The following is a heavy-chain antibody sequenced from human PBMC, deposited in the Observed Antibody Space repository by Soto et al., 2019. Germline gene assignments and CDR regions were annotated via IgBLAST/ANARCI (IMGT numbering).Heavy chain of an antibody. V-gene: IGHV3-30*18. CDR1: GFTFSTYA. CDR3: ANYPRQYDHWPRAANDYFYYMDV. J-gene: IGHJ6*03. Sequence: QVQLVESGGGVVQPGRSLRLSCAASGFTFSTYAMHWVRQAPGKGLEWVSVISYDGSNKFYANSVEGRFTISRDDSKSTLYRQTDSLGGADTANDYCANYPRQYDHWPRAANDYFYYMDVWGKGTTVTVSS. D-gene: IGHD4-4*01. CDR2: ISYDGSNK.